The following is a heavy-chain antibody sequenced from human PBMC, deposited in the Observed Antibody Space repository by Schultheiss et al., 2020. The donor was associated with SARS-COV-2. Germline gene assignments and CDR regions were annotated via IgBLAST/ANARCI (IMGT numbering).Heavy chain of an antibody. Sequence: GGSLRLSCVASGFTSSTNWIHWVRQAPGKGLVWVSRISNDGSDTKYADSVKGRFTISRDNAKNTMYLQMNSLRVEDTAVYYCAREGPTYVGYYYFDYWGQGTLVTVSS. CDR3: AREGPTYVGYYYFDY. CDR2: ISNDGSDT. J-gene: IGHJ4*02. V-gene: IGHV3-74*03. CDR1: GFTSSTNW. D-gene: IGHD5-12*01.